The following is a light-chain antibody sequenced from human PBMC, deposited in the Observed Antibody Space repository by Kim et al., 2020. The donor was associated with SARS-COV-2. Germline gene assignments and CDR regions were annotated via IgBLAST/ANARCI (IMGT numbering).Light chain of an antibody. V-gene: IGLV2-14*03. CDR2: DVS. Sequence: GQSITISCTGTSSDVGGYNYVSWYQQHPGKAPKFMIYDVSNRPSGISNRFSGSKSGNTASLTISGLQAEDEADYYCSSYTSSNALVFGGGTKVTVL. CDR1: SSDVGGYNY. J-gene: IGLJ2*01. CDR3: SSYTSSNALV.